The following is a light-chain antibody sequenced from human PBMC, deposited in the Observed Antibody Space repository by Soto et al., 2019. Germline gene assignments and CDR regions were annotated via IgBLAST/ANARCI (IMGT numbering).Light chain of an antibody. V-gene: IGLV2-8*01. Sequence: QSALTQPPSASGSPGQSVTISCTGTSSDVGGYNYVSWYQQHPGKAPKLIIYDVTKRPSGVPDRFSGSKSGNTASLTVSGLQAEDEAEYYCSSYAGNYTFFGGGTKVTVL. J-gene: IGLJ2*01. CDR2: DVT. CDR3: SSYAGNYTF. CDR1: SSDVGGYNY.